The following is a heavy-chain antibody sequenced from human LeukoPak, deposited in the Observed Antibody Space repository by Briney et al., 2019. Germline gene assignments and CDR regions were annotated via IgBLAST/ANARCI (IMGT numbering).Heavy chain of an antibody. CDR2: INSNSGDT. D-gene: IGHD4-17*01. CDR3: ARKGTTATNLDY. J-gene: IGHJ4*02. V-gene: IGHV1-2*06. Sequence: GASVKVSCKASGYTFNEYYIHWLRQALGQGLEWMGRINSNSGDTKYAQKFQGRVTMTRDTSITTAYLELSSLRSDDAAVYYCARKGTTATNLDYWGQGTLVTVSS. CDR1: GYTFNEYY.